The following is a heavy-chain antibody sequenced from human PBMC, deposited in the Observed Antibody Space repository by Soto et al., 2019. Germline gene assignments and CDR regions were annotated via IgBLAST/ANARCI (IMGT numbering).Heavy chain of an antibody. CDR1: GFTFDDYA. CDR2: ISWNSGSI. J-gene: IGHJ4*02. Sequence: GVSLRLSCAASGFTFDDYAMHWVRQAPGKGLEWVSGISWNSGSIGYADSVKGRFTISRDNAKNSLYLQMNSLRAEDTALYYCAKDILGSGWYGGTGLFDYWGQGTLVTVSS. CDR3: AKDILGSGWYGGTGLFDY. V-gene: IGHV3-9*01. D-gene: IGHD6-19*01.